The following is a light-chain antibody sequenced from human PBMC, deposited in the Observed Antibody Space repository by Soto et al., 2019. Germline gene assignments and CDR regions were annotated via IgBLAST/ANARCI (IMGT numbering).Light chain of an antibody. V-gene: IGKV1-27*01. J-gene: IGKJ3*01. CDR2: AAS. CDR3: QKYSSVPV. Sequence: DIQMTQSPTSLAASVGDRVTITCRASQGIRNFVAWYQQKPGQPPKLLIYAASTLPSGVPSRFSGSGSGTDFTPTINSLQPEDVATYSCQKYSSVPVFGPGTKVEI. CDR1: QGIRNF.